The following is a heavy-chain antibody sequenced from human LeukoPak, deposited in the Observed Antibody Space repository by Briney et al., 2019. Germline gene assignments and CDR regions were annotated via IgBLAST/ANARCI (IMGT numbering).Heavy chain of an antibody. CDR3: ARVGRESGTSSYY. Sequence: GASVKVSCKASGYTFTDYGITWVRQAPGQGLEWMGWISAYNANTNYAQNLQGRVTMTTDTATDTAYMELRSLRSDDTAVYYCARVGRESGTSSYYWGQGTLVTVSS. CDR1: GYTFTDYG. CDR2: ISAYNANT. V-gene: IGHV1-18*01. J-gene: IGHJ4*02. D-gene: IGHD6-25*01.